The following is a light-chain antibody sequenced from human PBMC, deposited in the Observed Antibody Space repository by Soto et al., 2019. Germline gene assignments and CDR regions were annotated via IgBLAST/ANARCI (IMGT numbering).Light chain of an antibody. CDR2: EVR. Sequence: QSALTQPGSVSGSHGQSITISCSGTSRDVGAYNLVSWYQQRPGKAPKLLIYEVRNRPSGLSYRFSGSKSGNTASLTISSLLPEDEADYFCSSFSSRNTFVFGGGTKMTVL. CDR3: SSFSSRNTFV. J-gene: IGLJ2*01. V-gene: IGLV2-14*01. CDR1: SRDVGAYNL.